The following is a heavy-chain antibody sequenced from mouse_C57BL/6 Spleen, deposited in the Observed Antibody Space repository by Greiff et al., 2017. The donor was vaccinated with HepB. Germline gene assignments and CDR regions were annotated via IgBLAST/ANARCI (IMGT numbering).Heavy chain of an antibody. Sequence: VQLQQSGAELARPGASVKMSCKASGYTFTSYTMHWVKQRPGQGLEWFGYINPSSGYTKYNQKFKDKATLTADKSSSTAYMQLSSLTSEDSAVYYCARGDYGSSFAYWGQGTLVTVSA. CDR1: GYTFTSYT. CDR2: INPSSGYT. CDR3: ARGDYGSSFAY. V-gene: IGHV1-4*01. D-gene: IGHD1-1*01. J-gene: IGHJ3*01.